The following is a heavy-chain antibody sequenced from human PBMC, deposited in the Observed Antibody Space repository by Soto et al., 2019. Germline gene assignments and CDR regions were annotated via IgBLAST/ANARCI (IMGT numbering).Heavy chain of an antibody. D-gene: IGHD3-22*01. CDR1: GYPFTHYG. CDR3: ARDQSFDRSYYYGLDV. Sequence: ASVKVSCKSSGYPFTHYGITWVRQAPGQGLEWMGWISPFNGNTNYGQTLQGRVTLTTDTPTSTVHMELGSLRSDDTAVYYCARDQSFDRSYYYGLDVWGQGTTVTVSS. J-gene: IGHJ6*02. CDR2: ISPFNGNT. V-gene: IGHV1-18*01.